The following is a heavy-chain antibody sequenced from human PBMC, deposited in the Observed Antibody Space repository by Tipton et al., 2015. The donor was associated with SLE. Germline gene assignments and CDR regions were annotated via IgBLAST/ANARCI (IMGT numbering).Heavy chain of an antibody. CDR2: IYYSGST. J-gene: IGHJ4*02. CDR1: GGSISSYY. Sequence: TLSLTCTVSGGSISSYYWSWIWQPPGKGLGWIGYIYYSGSTYYNPSLKSRVTISVDTSKNQFSLKLSSVTAADTAVYYCAGMSYPREGYFDYWGQGTLVTVSS. D-gene: IGHD1-26*01. CDR3: AGMSYPREGYFDY. V-gene: IGHV4-59*12.